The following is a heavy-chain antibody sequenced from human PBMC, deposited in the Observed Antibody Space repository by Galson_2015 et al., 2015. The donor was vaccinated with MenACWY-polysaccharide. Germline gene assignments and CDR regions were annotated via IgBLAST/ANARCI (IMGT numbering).Heavy chain of an antibody. CDR3: ARERATVIADSNGMDV. J-gene: IGHJ6*02. Sequence: SLRLSCAASGFAFTRYGMNWVRQAPGKGLEWLSYITGSSETIYYADSVKGRFTISRDNAQKSLALQLRSLTVEDTAVYYCARERATVIADSNGMDVWGQGTAVTVSS. D-gene: IGHD2-21*01. V-gene: IGHV3-48*01. CDR1: GFAFTRYG. CDR2: ITGSSETI.